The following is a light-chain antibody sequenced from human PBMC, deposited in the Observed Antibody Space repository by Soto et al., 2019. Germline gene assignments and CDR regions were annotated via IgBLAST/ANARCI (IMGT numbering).Light chain of an antibody. CDR3: GSYGGSRAV. V-gene: IGLV2-23*02. CDR2: EVS. J-gene: IGLJ7*01. CDR1: SSDVGSHNL. Sequence: QSALTQPASVSGSPGQSITISCTGTSSDVGSHNLVSWYQQHPGQAPKLMIYEVSKRPLGVSARFSASKSGNKASLTISGLQAEDEADYYCGSYGGSRAVFGGGTQLTVL.